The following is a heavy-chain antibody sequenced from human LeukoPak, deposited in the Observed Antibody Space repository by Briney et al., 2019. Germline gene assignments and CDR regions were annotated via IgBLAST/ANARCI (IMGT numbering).Heavy chain of an antibody. Sequence: SETLSLTCSVSGGSISNSAYYWGWIRQPPGKGLEWIGYIYTSGSTNYNPSLKSRVTISVDTSKNQFSLKLSSVTAADTAVYYCARSYSSSSYFDYWGQGTLVTVSS. J-gene: IGHJ4*02. D-gene: IGHD6-6*01. CDR2: IYTSGST. V-gene: IGHV4-61*05. CDR1: GGSISNSAYY. CDR3: ARSYSSSSYFDY.